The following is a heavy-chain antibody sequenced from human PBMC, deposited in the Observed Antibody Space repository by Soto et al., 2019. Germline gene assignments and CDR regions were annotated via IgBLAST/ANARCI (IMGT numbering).Heavy chain of an antibody. CDR3: ARGPLLGYCSGGSCYPPCIDY. V-gene: IGHV3-48*02. CDR1: GFTFSSYS. J-gene: IGHJ4*02. Sequence: GGSLRLSCAASGFTFSSYSMNWVRQAPGKGLEWVSYISSSSSTIYYADSVKGRFTISRDNAKNSLYLQMNSLRDEDTAVYYCARGPLLGYCSGGSCYPPCIDYWGQGTLVTVSS. CDR2: ISSSSSTI. D-gene: IGHD2-15*01.